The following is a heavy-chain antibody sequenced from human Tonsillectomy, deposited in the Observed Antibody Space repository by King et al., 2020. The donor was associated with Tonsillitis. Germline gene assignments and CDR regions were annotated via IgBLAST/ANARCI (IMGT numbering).Heavy chain of an antibody. CDR2: ISGSSSTT. Sequence: VQLVESGGGLVQPGGSLRLSCAASGFSFSSYGMSWVRQAPGKGLEWVSTISGSSSTTYYADSVKGRLTISRDNSKGTLYLQLKSLRAEATAVYYCAKRSSLGHYDGSGYYLNWGQGTLVTVSS. V-gene: IGHV3-23*04. J-gene: IGHJ4*02. CDR1: GFSFSSYG. D-gene: IGHD3-22*01. CDR3: AKRSSLGHYDGSGYYLN.